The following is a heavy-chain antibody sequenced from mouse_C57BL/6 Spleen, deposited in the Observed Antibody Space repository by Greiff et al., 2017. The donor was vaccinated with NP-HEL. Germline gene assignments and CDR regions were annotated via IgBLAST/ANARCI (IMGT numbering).Heavy chain of an antibody. D-gene: IGHD1-1*01. CDR3: AREVLTTVVGNWYVDV. CDR1: GYTFTSYT. CDR2: INPSSGYT. J-gene: IGHJ1*03. Sequence: QVQLQQSGAELARPGASVKMSCKASGYTFTSYTMHWVKQRPGQGLEWIGYINPSSGYTKYNQKFKDKATLTADKSSSTAYMQLSSLTSEDSAVYYCAREVLTTVVGNWYVDVWGTGTTVTVSS. V-gene: IGHV1-4*01.